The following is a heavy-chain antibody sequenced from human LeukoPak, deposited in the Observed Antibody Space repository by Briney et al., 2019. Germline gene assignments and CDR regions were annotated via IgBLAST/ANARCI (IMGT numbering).Heavy chain of an antibody. J-gene: IGHJ6*02. CDR2: ISSSSYI. CDR3: ARDGTLRNYYYYGMDV. V-gene: IGHV3-21*01. D-gene: IGHD1-26*01. Sequence: GGSLRLSCAASGFTFSSYAISWVRQTPGKGLEWVSSISSSSYIYYADSVKGRFTISRDNAKNSLYLQMNSLRAEDTAVYYCARDGTLRNYYYYGMDVWGQGTTVTVSS. CDR1: GFTFSSYA.